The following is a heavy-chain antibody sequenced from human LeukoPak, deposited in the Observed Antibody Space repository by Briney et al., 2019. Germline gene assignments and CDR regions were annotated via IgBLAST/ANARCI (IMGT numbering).Heavy chain of an antibody. Sequence: GGSLRLSCAASGFTFSSYSMNWVRQAPGKGLEWDSSISSSSSYIYYADSVKGRFTISRDNAKNSLYLQMNSLRAEDTAVYYCARLYDSSGYPLDYWGQGTLVTVSS. CDR1: GFTFSSYS. J-gene: IGHJ4*02. CDR2: ISSSSSYI. CDR3: ARLYDSSGYPLDY. V-gene: IGHV3-21*01. D-gene: IGHD3-22*01.